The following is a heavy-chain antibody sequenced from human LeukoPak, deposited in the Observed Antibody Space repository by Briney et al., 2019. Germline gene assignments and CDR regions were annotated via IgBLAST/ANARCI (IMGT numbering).Heavy chain of an antibody. D-gene: IGHD6-6*01. CDR1: GFTFSYY. CDR3: ARHRIAARPVDY. J-gene: IGHJ4*02. V-gene: IGHV4-59*08. Sequence: GSLRLSCAASGFTFSYYWSWIRQPPGKGLEWIGYINYSGSTNYNPSLKSRVTISVDTSKNQFSLKLSSVTAADTAVYYCARHRIAARPVDYWGQGTLVTVSS. CDR2: INYSGST.